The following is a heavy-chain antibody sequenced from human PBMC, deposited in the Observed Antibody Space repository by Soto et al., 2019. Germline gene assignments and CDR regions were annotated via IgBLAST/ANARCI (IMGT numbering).Heavy chain of an antibody. CDR1: GGSISSGGYY. J-gene: IGHJ6*03. CDR3: ARNLEYSSSGQYYYFYMDV. Sequence: QVQLQESGPGLVKPSQTLSLTCTVSGGSISSGGYYWSWIRQHPGKGREWIGYIYYSGSTYYNPSLKSRVTIAGDTSKNQFSLKLSSVTAADTAVYYCARNLEYSSSGQYYYFYMDVWGKGTTVTVSS. CDR2: IYYSGST. D-gene: IGHD6-6*01. V-gene: IGHV4-31*03.